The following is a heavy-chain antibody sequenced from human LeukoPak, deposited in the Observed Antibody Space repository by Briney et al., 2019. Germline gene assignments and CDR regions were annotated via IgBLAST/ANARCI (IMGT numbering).Heavy chain of an antibody. J-gene: IGHJ4*02. CDR2: IIPIFGTT. V-gene: IGHV1-69*05. CDR1: GGTFSNYA. Sequence: SVKVSCKASGGTFSNYAISWVRQAPGQGLEWMGRIIPIFGTTNYAQKFQGRVTLTTDESTSTAYMELSSLRSEDTALYYCARGGRAYDYVWGSSRYYFDYWGQGTLVTVSS. CDR3: ARGGRAYDYVWGSSRYYFDY. D-gene: IGHD3-16*02.